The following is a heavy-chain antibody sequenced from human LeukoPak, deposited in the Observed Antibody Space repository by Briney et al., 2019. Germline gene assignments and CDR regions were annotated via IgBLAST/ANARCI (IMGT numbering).Heavy chain of an antibody. CDR1: GFRFRNYA. V-gene: IGHV3-23*01. CDR2: ITSSGSST. CDR3: AKANWVSNADAVW. D-gene: IGHD1-1*01. Sequence: PGGSLRLSCAASGFRFRNYAMSWVRQAPGKGLEWVSAITSSGSSTFYANSVKGRFIISRDDSKNTLYLQMNSLRAEDTAIYYCAKANWVSNADAVWWGQGTQVTASS. J-gene: IGHJ4*02.